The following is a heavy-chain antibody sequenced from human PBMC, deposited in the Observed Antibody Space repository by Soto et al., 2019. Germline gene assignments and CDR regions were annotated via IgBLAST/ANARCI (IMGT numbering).Heavy chain of an antibody. CDR1: GYSFTSYW. CDR2: IYPGDSDT. V-gene: IGHV5-51*01. D-gene: IGHD6-19*01. Sequence: PGESLKISCKGSGYSFTSYWIGWVRQMPGKGLEWMGIIYPGDSDTRYSPSFQGQVTISADKSISTAYLQWSSLKASDTAMYYCARSSGWPYYYYYYGMDVWGQGTTVTAP. J-gene: IGHJ6*02. CDR3: ARSSGWPYYYYYYGMDV.